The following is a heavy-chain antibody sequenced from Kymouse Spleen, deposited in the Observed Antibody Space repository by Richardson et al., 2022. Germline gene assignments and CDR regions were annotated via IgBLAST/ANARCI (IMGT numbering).Heavy chain of an antibody. CDR2: INHSGST. CDR1: GGSFSGYY. Sequence: QVQLQQWGAGLLKPSETLSLTCAVYGGSFSGYYWSWIRQPPGKGLEWIGEINHSGSTNYNPSLKSRVTISVDTSKNQFSLKLSSVTAADTAVYYCARQYYYGSGSYKDPWGQGTLVTVSS. D-gene: IGHD3-10*01. J-gene: IGHJ5*02. CDR3: ARQYYYGSGSYKDP. V-gene: IGHV4-34*01.